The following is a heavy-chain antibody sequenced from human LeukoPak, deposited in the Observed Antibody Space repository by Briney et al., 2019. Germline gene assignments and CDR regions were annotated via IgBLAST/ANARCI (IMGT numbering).Heavy chain of an antibody. CDR2: TYYRSKLYH. J-gene: IGHJ4*02. Sequence: SQTLSLTCAISGDSVSSNSAAWNWIRQSPSRGLEWLGRTYYRSKLYHDYSVSVKRRININPHTSKNQVSLQLNSVTPGDTAVYYCARESSGWYYFDYRGQGALVTVSS. V-gene: IGHV6-1*01. CDR1: GDSVSSNSAA. D-gene: IGHD6-19*01. CDR3: ARESSGWYYFDY.